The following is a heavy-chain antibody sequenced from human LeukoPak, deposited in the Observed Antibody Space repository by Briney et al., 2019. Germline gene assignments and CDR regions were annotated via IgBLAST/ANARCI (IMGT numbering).Heavy chain of an antibody. Sequence: SVKVSCKASGGTFSSYAISWVRQAPEQGLEWMGGIIPIFGTANYAQKFQGRVTITADESTSTAYMELSSLRSEDTAVYYCARGGVNRGTYRELWFGEAYYYYGMDVWGQGTTVTVSS. CDR2: IIPIFGTA. D-gene: IGHD3-10*01. CDR3: ARGGVNRGTYRELWFGEAYYYYGMDV. J-gene: IGHJ6*02. CDR1: GGTFSSYA. V-gene: IGHV1-69*01.